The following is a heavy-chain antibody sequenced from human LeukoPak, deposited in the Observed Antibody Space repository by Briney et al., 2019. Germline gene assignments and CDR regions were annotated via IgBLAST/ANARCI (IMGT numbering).Heavy chain of an antibody. CDR2: LYSGGGT. Sequence: SGGSLSLSCAASGFTVSSNYMSWVRQAPGKGLEWVSVLYSGGGTYYADSVKGRFTISRDNSKNTLYLQMNSLKAEDTAVYYCARDSFYGSGSYFRYTFDYWGQGTLVTVSS. D-gene: IGHD3-10*01. V-gene: IGHV3-53*01. CDR3: ARDSFYGSGSYFRYTFDY. CDR1: GFTVSSNY. J-gene: IGHJ4*02.